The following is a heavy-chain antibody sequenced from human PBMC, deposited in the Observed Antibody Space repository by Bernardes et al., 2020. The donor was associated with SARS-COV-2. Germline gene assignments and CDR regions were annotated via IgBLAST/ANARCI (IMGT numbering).Heavy chain of an antibody. Sequence: ASVKVSCKASGYTFRAYYILWLRQAPGQGLEWMGCISPTSGATNYAQKFPGRVTMTRDTAISTEYMQLSRLTSDDTAVYYCARTFYYDRCGDSVCDQWSQGTLVSVSS. V-gene: IGHV1-2*02. CDR1: GYTFRAYY. CDR2: ISPTSGAT. D-gene: IGHD3-22*01. J-gene: IGHJ4*02. CDR3: ARTFYYDRCGDSVCDQ.